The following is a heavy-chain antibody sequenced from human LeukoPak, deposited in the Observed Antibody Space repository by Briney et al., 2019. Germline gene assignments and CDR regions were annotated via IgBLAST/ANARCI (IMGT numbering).Heavy chain of an antibody. D-gene: IGHD3-10*01. J-gene: IGHJ4*02. Sequence: ASVKVSCQASGYTFTSYYMHWVRQAPGQGLEWMGIINPSDGSTSYAQKFKGRGTMTRDTSTSTVYMELSSLRSEDTAVYYCARAYGSGSYTLLFFDYWGQGTLVTVSS. CDR1: GYTFTSYY. CDR3: ARAYGSGSYTLLFFDY. CDR2: INPSDGST. V-gene: IGHV1-46*01.